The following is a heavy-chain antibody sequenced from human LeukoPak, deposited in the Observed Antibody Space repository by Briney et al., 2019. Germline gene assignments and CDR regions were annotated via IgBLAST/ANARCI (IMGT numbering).Heavy chain of an antibody. CDR2: ISSSGSTI. V-gene: IGHV3-11*01. CDR3: AREEAVAGYYYYGMDV. Sequence: GGSLRLSCAASGFTFSDYYMSWIRQAPGKGLEWVSYISSSGSTIYYADSVKGRFTISRDNAKNSLYLQMNSLRSDDTAVYYCAREEAVAGYYYYGMDVWGQGTTVTVSS. J-gene: IGHJ6*02. CDR1: GFTFSDYY. D-gene: IGHD6-19*01.